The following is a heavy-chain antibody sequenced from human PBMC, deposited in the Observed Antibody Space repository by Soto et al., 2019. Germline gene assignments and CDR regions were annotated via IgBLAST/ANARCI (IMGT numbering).Heavy chain of an antibody. Sequence: GASVKVSCKASGYTFTGYYMHWVRQAPGQGLEWMGWINPNSGGTNYAQKFQGRVTMTRDTSISTAYMELNRLRSDDTAVYYCAKPGDGGGERDAFDIWGQGTMVTVSS. CDR2: INPNSGGT. V-gene: IGHV1-2*02. J-gene: IGHJ3*02. CDR3: AKPGDGGGERDAFDI. CDR1: GYTFTGYY. D-gene: IGHD3-10*01.